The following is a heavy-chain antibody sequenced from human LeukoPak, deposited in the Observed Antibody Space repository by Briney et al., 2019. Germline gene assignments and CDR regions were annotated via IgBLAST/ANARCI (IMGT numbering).Heavy chain of an antibody. D-gene: IGHD6-19*01. V-gene: IGHV3-21*01. Sequence: PGGSLRLSCAASGFTFSSYSMNWVRQAPGKGLEWVSSISSSSSYIYYADSVKGRLTISRDNAKNSLYLQMNSLRAEDTAVYYCARDSYSSGWYEKNYYYYYGMDVWGKGTTVTVSS. J-gene: IGHJ6*04. CDR3: ARDSYSSGWYEKNYYYYYGMDV. CDR2: ISSSSSYI. CDR1: GFTFSSYS.